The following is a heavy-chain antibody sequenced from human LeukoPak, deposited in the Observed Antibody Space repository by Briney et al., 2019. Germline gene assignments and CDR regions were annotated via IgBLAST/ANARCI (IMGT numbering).Heavy chain of an antibody. Sequence: ASVKVSCKASGFTFTSYYMHWVRQAPGQGLEWMGIINPSGHTTNYAQKFQGRVTMTRDTPTSTVYMELSSLRSDDTAVYYCARAPRYYGSGSYYALSGYYYYMDVWGKGTTVTVSS. J-gene: IGHJ6*03. V-gene: IGHV1-46*01. CDR2: INPSGHTT. D-gene: IGHD3-10*01. CDR3: ARAPRYYGSGSYYALSGYYYYMDV. CDR1: GFTFTSYY.